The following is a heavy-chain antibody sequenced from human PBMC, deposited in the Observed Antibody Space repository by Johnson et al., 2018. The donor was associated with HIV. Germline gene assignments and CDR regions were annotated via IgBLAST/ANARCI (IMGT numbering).Heavy chain of an antibody. CDR2: INWNGGST. J-gene: IGHJ3*02. Sequence: MLLVESGGGVVRPGGSLRLSCAASGFTFDDYGMSWVRQGPGKGLEWVSGINWNGGSTGYADYLKGRFTISRDNAKNSLYLQMNSLRAEDTALYYCARSVGYYDSSAYYYVDAFDIWGQGTMVTVSS. D-gene: IGHD3-22*01. CDR1: GFTFDDYG. V-gene: IGHV3-20*04. CDR3: ARSVGYYDSSAYYYVDAFDI.